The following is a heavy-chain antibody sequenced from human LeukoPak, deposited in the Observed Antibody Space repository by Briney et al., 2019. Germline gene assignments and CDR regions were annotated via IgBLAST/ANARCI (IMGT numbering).Heavy chain of an antibody. CDR1: GYTLTGYY. CDR3: AREDSNPKYYYYYGMDV. Sequence: ASVKVSCKASGYTLTGYYVNWVRQAPGQGLEWMGRINPNSGGTKYAQKFQGRVTMTRDTSISTAYMELSRLRSDDTAVYYCAREDSNPKYYYYYGMDVWGQGTTVTVSS. J-gene: IGHJ6*02. V-gene: IGHV1-2*06. CDR2: INPNSGGT. D-gene: IGHD4-11*01.